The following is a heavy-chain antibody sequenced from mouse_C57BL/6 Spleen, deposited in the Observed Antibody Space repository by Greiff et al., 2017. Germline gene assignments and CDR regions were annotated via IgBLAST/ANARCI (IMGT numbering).Heavy chain of an antibody. V-gene: IGHV1-66*01. J-gene: IGHJ3*01. Sequence: VQLQQSGPELVKPGASVKISCKASGYSFTSYYIHWVKQRPGQGLEWIGWIYPGSGNTKYNEKFKGTAPLTADPSSSTAYMQLISLTSEDSAVYYCASSTRPWFAYWGQGTLVTVSA. CDR2: IYPGSGNT. D-gene: IGHD1-1*01. CDR3: ASSTRPWFAY. CDR1: GYSFTSYY.